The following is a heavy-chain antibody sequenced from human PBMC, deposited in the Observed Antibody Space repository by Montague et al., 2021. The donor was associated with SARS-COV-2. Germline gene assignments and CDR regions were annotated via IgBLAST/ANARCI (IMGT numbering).Heavy chain of an antibody. J-gene: IGHJ4*02. CDR1: GFTFSSYD. CDR3: ARAAFTVTKE. Sequence: SLRLSCAASGFTFSSYDLFWVRQAPGKGLEYVSAISSNGGATYYANSAKGRFTISRDNSKNTLYLQMNSLRVEDTAVYYCARAAFTVTKEWGQGTLVTVSS. V-gene: IGHV3-64*01. CDR2: ISSNGGAT. D-gene: IGHD4-17*01.